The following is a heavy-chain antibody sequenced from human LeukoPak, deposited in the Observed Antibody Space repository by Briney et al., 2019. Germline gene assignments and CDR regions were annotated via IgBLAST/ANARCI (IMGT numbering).Heavy chain of an antibody. D-gene: IGHD6-13*01. CDR2: ISYDGSNK. J-gene: IGHJ6*02. CDR1: GYTFSSYA. V-gene: IGHV3-30*04. CDR3: AKDKLTSTYSSSWYAYYYYYGMDV. Sequence: QPGGSLRLSCAASGYTFSSYAMHWVRQAPGKGLEWVAVISYDGSNKYYADSVKGRFTISRDNSKNTLYLQMNSLRAEDTAVYYCAKDKLTSTYSSSWYAYYYYYGMDVWGQGTTVTVSS.